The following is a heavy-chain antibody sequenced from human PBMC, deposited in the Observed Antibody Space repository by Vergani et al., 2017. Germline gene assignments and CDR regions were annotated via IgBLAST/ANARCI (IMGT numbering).Heavy chain of an antibody. Sequence: QVQLVESGGGVVQPGRSLRLSCAASGFTFRRYGMHWVRQAPGKGLELVAVISYDGSNKYYADSVKGRFTISRDNSKNTLYLPMNSLRAEDTAVYYCAKDRGWLPTSCYFDYWGRGTLVTVSS. V-gene: IGHV3-30*18. J-gene: IGHJ4*02. CDR1: GFTFRRYG. CDR3: AKDRGWLPTSCYFDY. D-gene: IGHD5-24*01. CDR2: ISYDGSNK.